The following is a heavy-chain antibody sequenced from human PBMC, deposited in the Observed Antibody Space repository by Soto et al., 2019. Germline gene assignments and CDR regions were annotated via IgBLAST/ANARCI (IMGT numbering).Heavy chain of an antibody. J-gene: IGHJ3*02. D-gene: IGHD2-15*01. V-gene: IGHV1-69*13. CDR1: GGTFSSYA. CDR2: IIPIFGTA. Sequence: SVKVSCKASGGTFSSYAISWVRQAPGQGLEWMGGIIPIFGTANYAQKFQGRVTITADESTSTAYMELSSLRSEDTAVYYCARDSKLYCSGGSCYSAAFDIWGQGTMVTVSS. CDR3: ARDSKLYCSGGSCYSAAFDI.